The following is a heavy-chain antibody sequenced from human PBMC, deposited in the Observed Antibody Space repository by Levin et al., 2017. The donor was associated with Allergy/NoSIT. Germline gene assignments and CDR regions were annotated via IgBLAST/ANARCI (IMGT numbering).Heavy chain of an antibody. J-gene: IGHJ4*02. V-gene: IGHV3-9*01. CDR2: ISSNSDSI. Sequence: GGSLRLSCAASGFTFADYAMHWVRQVPGKGPEWVSGISSNSDSIVYADSVKGRFTISRDNAKNFLYLQMNSLRTEDTALYYCAKSPTSRIEYYFDNWGQGTLVTVSS. CDR3: AKSPTSRIEYYFDN. D-gene: IGHD2-2*01. CDR1: GFTFADYA.